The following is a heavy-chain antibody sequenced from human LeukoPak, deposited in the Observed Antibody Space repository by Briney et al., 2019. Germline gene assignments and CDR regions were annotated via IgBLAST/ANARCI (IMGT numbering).Heavy chain of an antibody. CDR3: ARELYRIVVGRFDP. J-gene: IGHJ5*02. CDR1: GFSFDDYD. CDR2: INWKGGTT. Sequence: GGSLRLSCAASGFSFDDYDMDWLRQAPGKGLEWVSDINWKGGTTTYADSVKGGFTISRDKAKKSLYLQLDSLRAEDTALYYCARELYRIVVGRFDPWGQGTLVSVSS. V-gene: IGHV3-20*04. D-gene: IGHD3-22*01.